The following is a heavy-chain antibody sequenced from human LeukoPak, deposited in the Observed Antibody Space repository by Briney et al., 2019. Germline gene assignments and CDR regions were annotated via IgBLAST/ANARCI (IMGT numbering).Heavy chain of an antibody. V-gene: IGHV3-53*01. D-gene: IGHD6-19*01. J-gene: IGHJ4*02. CDR2: IYSGGST. CDR1: GLTFSSNY. CDR3: ASIKVAVAGSGA. Sequence: GGSLRLSCAASGLTFSSNYMSWVRQAPGKGLEWVSVIYSGGSTYYADSVKGRFTISRDNSKNTLYLQMNSLRAEDTAVYYCASIKVAVAGSGAWGQGTLVTVSS.